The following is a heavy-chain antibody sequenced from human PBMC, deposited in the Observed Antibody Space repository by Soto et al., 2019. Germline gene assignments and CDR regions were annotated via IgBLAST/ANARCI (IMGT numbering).Heavy chain of an antibody. CDR3: AGPTDGYNALYYSGMDV. V-gene: IGHV1-69*13. D-gene: IGHD5-12*01. CDR2: IIPIFGTA. CDR1: GGTFSSYA. Sequence: SVKVSCKASGGTFSSYAISWVRQAPGQGLEWMGGIIPIFGTANYAQKFQGRVTITADESTSTAYMELTSLRSEDTAVYYCAGPTDGYNALYYSGMDVWGKGTTVTVSS. J-gene: IGHJ6*04.